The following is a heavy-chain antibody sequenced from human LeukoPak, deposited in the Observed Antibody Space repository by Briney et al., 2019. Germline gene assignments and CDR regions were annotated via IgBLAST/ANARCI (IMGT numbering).Heavy chain of an antibody. Sequence: ASVKVSCKASGYTFTSYGISWVRQAPGQGLEWMGWISAYNGNTNYAQKLQGRVTMTTDTSTSTAYMELRSLRSDDTAVYYCARESIVVVPAATLDMDGAFDIWGQGTMVTVSS. CDR1: GYTFTSYG. J-gene: IGHJ3*02. CDR2: ISAYNGNT. V-gene: IGHV1-18*01. CDR3: ARESIVVVPAATLDMDGAFDI. D-gene: IGHD2-2*01.